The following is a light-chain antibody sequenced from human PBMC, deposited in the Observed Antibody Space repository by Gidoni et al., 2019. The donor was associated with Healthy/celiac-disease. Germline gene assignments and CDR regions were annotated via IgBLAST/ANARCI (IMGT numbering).Light chain of an antibody. Sequence: DIVMTQSPDSLAVSLGERATINCKSSQSVLYSSNNKNYLAWYQQKPGQPPKLLIYWASTRESGVPDRFSGSGSGTEFTLTISSLQAEDVAVYYCQQYYSTPLTFXGXTKVXIK. V-gene: IGKV4-1*01. CDR2: WAS. J-gene: IGKJ4*01. CDR1: QSVLYSSNNKNY. CDR3: QQYYSTPLT.